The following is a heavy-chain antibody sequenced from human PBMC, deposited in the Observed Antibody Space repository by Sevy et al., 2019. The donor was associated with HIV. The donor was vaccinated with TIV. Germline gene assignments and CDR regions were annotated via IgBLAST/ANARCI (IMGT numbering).Heavy chain of an antibody. CDR1: GFTLSSYA. J-gene: IGHJ5*02. Sequence: GGSLRLSCAASGFTLSSYAMSWVRQAPGKGLEWVSAISGSGHSTFYADSMKGRSTITRDNSKNTVYLQLNSLRADDTAVYYCANRPDFSFDPWGQGTLVTVSS. CDR3: ANRPDFSFDP. D-gene: IGHD3-3*01. CDR2: ISGSGHST. V-gene: IGHV3-23*01.